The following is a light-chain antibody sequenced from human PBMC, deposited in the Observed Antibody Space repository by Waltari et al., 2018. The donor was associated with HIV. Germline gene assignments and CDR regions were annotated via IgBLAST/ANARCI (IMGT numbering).Light chain of an antibody. J-gene: IGLJ2*01. V-gene: IGLV1-40*01. CDR1: SSNIGAGYE. Sequence: QSVLTQPPSVSGAPGQRVTISCTGSSSNIGAGYEVHWSQKLPGTGPKLLIYDINNRPSGVPDRFSGSKSGTSASLAITGLQAEDEADYYCQSYDSSLSGVLFGGGTKLTVL. CDR3: QSYDSSLSGVL. CDR2: DIN.